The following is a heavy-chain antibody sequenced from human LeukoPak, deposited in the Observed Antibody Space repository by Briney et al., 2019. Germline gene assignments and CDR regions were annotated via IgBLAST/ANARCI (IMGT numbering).Heavy chain of an antibody. CDR1: GGSISSGGYY. CDR3: ARANPTVTTFDY. V-gene: IGHV4-31*03. Sequence: SETLSLTCTVSGGSISSGGYYWSWIRQHPGKGLEWIGYIYYSGSTYYNPSLKSRVTISVDTSKNQFSLKLSSVTAADTAVYYCARANPTVTTFDYWGQGTLVTVSS. J-gene: IGHJ4*02. CDR2: IYYSGST. D-gene: IGHD4-17*01.